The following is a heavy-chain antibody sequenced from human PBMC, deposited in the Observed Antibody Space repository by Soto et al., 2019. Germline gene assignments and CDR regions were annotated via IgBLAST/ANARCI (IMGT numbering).Heavy chain of an antibody. J-gene: IGHJ4*01. V-gene: IGHV4-34*01. CDR1: VGPLSEYS. D-gene: IGHD2-2*01. CDR3: ARSFCTDTSCSIFDS. CDR2: LKNSGSA. Sequence: SETLSLTCGAYVGPLSEYSCNWIRQSPGKGLEWIGQLKNSGSAYYNPSLRSRVAISADTSKNQFSLKLTSVTTADTAVYFCARSFCTDTSCSIFDSWGLGTLVTVS.